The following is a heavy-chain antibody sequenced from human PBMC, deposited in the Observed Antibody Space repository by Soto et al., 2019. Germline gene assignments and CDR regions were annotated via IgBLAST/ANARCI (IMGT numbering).Heavy chain of an antibody. V-gene: IGHV6-1*01. CDR3: ARGLLYYYDSSGSFDY. CDR2: TYYRSKWYN. D-gene: IGHD3-22*01. CDR1: GDSVSSNSAA. J-gene: IGHJ4*02. Sequence: SQTLSLTCAISGDSVSSNSAAWNWIRQSPSKVLELLGRTYYRSKWYNDYAVSVKSRITINPDTSKNQFSLQLNSVTPEDTAVYYCARGLLYYYDSSGSFDYWGQGTLVTVSS.